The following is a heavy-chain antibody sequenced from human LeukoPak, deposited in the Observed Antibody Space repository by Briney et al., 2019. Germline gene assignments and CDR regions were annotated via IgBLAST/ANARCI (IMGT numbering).Heavy chain of an antibody. CDR1: GFTFNRCW. V-gene: IGHV3-7*01. CDR3: TSWGDTTAEYFQR. CDR2: INPDGRDT. D-gene: IGHD2-21*02. Sequence: GSLRLSCVVSGFTFNRCWMNWVRQAPGKGLEWVAHINPDGRDTYYVDSVKGRFTISRDNAQNSMYLQMNSLRVEDTAVYYCTSWGDTTAEYFQRWGQGTLVTVSS. J-gene: IGHJ1*01.